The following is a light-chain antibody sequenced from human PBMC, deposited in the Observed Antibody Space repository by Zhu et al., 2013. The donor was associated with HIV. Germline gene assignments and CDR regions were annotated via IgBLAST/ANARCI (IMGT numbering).Light chain of an antibody. Sequence: DIQMTQSPSAMSASVGDRVTITCRASQDIINYLAWFQQKPGTVPKRLIYAASSLQSGVPSRFSGSGSGTEFTLAISSLQPDDFATYYCQQYNSYPWTFGQGTKVEIK. CDR3: QQYNSYPWT. J-gene: IGKJ1*01. CDR2: AAS. V-gene: IGKV1-17*03. CDR1: QDIINY.